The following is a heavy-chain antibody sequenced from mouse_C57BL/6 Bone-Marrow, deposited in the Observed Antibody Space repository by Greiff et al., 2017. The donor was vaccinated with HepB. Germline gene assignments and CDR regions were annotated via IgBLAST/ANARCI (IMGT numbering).Heavy chain of an antibody. CDR2: ISNGGGST. D-gene: IGHD1-1*01. CDR3: ARRGITMVVAPYYAMDY. CDR1: GFTFSDYY. V-gene: IGHV5-12*01. J-gene: IGHJ4*01. Sequence: EVKLMESGGGLVQPGGSLKLSCAASGFTFSDYYMYWVRQTPEKRLEWVAYISNGGGSTYYPDTVKGRFTISRDNAKNTLYLQMSRLKSEDTAMYYCARRGITMVVAPYYAMDYWGQGTSVTVSS.